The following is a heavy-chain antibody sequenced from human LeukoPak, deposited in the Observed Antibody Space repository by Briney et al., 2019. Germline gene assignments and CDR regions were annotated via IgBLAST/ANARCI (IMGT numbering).Heavy chain of an antibody. CDR3: ATVPCLTTSCSPINWFDP. J-gene: IGHJ5*02. CDR1: GYTFTDYY. D-gene: IGHD2-2*01. V-gene: IGHV1-2*02. CDR2: INPNSGGT. Sequence: GASVKVSCKASGYTFTDYYIHWVRQAPGQGLEWMGWINPNSGGTDYAEKFQGRVTMTRDTSISTAYMELSSLKSDDTAVYYCATVPCLTTSCSPINWFDPWGQGALVTVSS.